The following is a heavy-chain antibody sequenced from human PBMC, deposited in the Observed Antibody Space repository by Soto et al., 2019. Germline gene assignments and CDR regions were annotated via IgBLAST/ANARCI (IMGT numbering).Heavy chain of an antibody. CDR3: ATMFSYGPFDY. J-gene: IGHJ4*02. D-gene: IGHD5-18*01. V-gene: IGHV1-18*01. CDR2: ISAYNGNT. CDR1: GGILRNYI. Sequence: ASVKVSCKASGGILRNYIINWVRQAPGQGLEWMGWISAYNGNTNYAQKLQGRVTMTTDTSTSTAYMELRSLRSDDTAVYYCATMFSYGPFDYWGQGTLVTVSS.